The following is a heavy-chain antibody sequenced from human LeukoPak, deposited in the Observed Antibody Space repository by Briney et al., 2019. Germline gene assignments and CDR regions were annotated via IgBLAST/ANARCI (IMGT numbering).Heavy chain of an antibody. CDR3: ARSRLLEKTRYCGGASCPYYYYYYGMDV. D-gene: IGHD2-15*01. V-gene: IGHV1-2*02. Sequence: ASVKVSCKASGYTFTGYYIHWVRQAPGQGLEWMGWINPNSGGTNYAQKFQGRVTMTRDTSINTAYMELSRLRSDDTAVYYCARSRLLEKTRYCGGASCPYYYYYYGMDVWGQGTTVTVSS. CDR1: GYTFTGYY. CDR2: INPNSGGT. J-gene: IGHJ6*02.